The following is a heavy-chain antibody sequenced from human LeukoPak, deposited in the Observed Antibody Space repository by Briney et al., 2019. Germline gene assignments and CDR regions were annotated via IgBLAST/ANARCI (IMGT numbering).Heavy chain of an antibody. Sequence: GGSLRLSCAASGFTFNSYSMNWVRQAPGKGLEWVSSISRSTTYIFYADSVKGRFSISRDNSKNTLYLQMNSLRAEDTALYYCAKIYCRSTSCHFDYWGQGTLVTVSS. D-gene: IGHD2-2*01. CDR3: AKIYCRSTSCHFDY. J-gene: IGHJ4*02. V-gene: IGHV3-21*04. CDR1: GFTFNSYS. CDR2: ISRSTTYI.